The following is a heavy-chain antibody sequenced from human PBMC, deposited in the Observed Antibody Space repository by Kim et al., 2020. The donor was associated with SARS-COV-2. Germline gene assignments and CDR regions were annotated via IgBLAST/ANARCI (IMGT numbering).Heavy chain of an antibody. CDR2: ISSSSSYI. D-gene: IGHD4-17*01. CDR1: GFTFSSYS. Sequence: GGSLRLSCAASGFTFSSYSMNWVRQAPGKGLEWVSSISSSSSYIYYADSVKGRFTISRDNAKNSLYLQMNSLRAEDTAVYYCARDPAYDYGDIDYWGQGTLVTVSS. V-gene: IGHV3-21*01. CDR3: ARDPAYDYGDIDY. J-gene: IGHJ4*02.